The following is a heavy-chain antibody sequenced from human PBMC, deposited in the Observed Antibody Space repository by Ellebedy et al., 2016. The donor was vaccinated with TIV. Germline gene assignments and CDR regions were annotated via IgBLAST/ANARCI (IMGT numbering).Heavy chain of an antibody. D-gene: IGHD3-10*01. CDR3: ATDEGIY. CDR1: GFTFSSYA. J-gene: IGHJ4*02. CDR2: ITYSGGST. V-gene: IGHV3-23*01. Sequence: PGGSLRLSCAASGFTFSSYAMTWVRQAPGKGLEWVSAITYSGGSTYYADSVKGRFTLSRDNSKNTLYLQMDSLRAEDTAVYYCATDEGIYWGQGTQVTVSS.